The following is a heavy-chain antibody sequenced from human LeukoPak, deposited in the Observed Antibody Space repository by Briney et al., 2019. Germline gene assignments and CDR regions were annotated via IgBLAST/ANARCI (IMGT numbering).Heavy chain of an antibody. CDR1: GGSISSYY. Sequence: PSETLSHTCTVSGGSISSYYWSWIRQPPGKGLEWIGYIYYSGSTYYNPSLKSRVTISVDTSKNQFSLKLSSVTAADTAVYYCARWIRYVDWWEKTDYWGQGTLVTVSS. CDR3: ARWIRYVDWWEKTDY. J-gene: IGHJ4*02. CDR2: IYYSGST. D-gene: IGHD3-9*01. V-gene: IGHV4-59*08.